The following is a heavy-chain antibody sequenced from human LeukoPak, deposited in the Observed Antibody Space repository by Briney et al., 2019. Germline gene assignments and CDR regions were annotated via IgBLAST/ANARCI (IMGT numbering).Heavy chain of an antibody. Sequence: GASLRLSCAASGFTFSSYAMSWVRQAPGKGLEWVSAISGSGGSTYYADSVKGRFTISRDNSKNTLYLQMNSLRAEDTAVYYCAKRGVGAQEFDYRGQGTLVTVSS. CDR2: ISGSGGST. D-gene: IGHD1-26*01. CDR1: GFTFSSYA. V-gene: IGHV3-23*01. CDR3: AKRGVGAQEFDY. J-gene: IGHJ4*02.